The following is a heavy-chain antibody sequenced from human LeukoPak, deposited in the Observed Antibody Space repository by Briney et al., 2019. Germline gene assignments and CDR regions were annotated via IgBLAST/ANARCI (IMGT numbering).Heavy chain of an antibody. D-gene: IGHD2-21*01. CDR3: ARVAIPYYYYYYMDV. V-gene: IGHV3-64*01. CDR2: ISSNGGSI. J-gene: IGHJ6*03. CDR1: GFTFSSYA. Sequence: GGSLRLSCAASGFTFSSYAMHWVRQAPGKGLEYVSAISSNGGSIYYANSVKGRFTISRDNSKNTLYLQMGSLRAEDMAVYYCARVAIPYYYYYYMDVWGKGTTVTLSS.